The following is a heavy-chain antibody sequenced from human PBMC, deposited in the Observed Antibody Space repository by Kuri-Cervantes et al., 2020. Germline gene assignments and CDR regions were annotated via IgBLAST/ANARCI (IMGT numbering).Heavy chain of an antibody. CDR2: ISGSGGST. CDR1: GFTFSSYA. CDR3: ARERSGYSYGHKFYYFDY. Sequence: GGSLRLSCAASGFTFSSYAMSWVRQAPGKGLEWVSAISGSGGSTYYADSVKGRFTISRDNSKNTLYLQMNSLRAEDTAAYYCARERSGYSYGHKFYYFDYWGQGTLVTVSS. J-gene: IGHJ4*02. D-gene: IGHD5-18*01. V-gene: IGHV3-23*01.